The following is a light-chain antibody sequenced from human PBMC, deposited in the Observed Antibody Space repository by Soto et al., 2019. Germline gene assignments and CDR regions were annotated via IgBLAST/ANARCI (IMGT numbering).Light chain of an antibody. Sequence: EIVLTQSPGTLSLSPGERATLSCRASQSVTSTYSAWDQQKPGQAPRLLIYGASSRATGIPDRFSGSGSGTDFTLTISRMEPADFAVYYCQQYGRSLFTFGQWTTLEIK. V-gene: IGKV3-20*01. CDR3: QQYGRSLFT. CDR1: QSVTSTY. J-gene: IGKJ5*01. CDR2: GAS.